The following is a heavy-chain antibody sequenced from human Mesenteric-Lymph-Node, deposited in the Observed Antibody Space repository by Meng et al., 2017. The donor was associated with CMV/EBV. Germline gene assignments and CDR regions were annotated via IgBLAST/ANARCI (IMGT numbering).Heavy chain of an antibody. V-gene: IGHV4-34*01. J-gene: IGHJ4*02. Sequence: CAVSGGSFIIYYWSWIRQSPGKGLEWLGHINHIANTNYNPSLKSRLTMSVDTSKNQFSLDLTSVTAADTGVYFCARGGPHQSGYDFWGQGTLVTVSS. CDR3: ARGGPHQSGYDF. CDR1: GGSFIIYY. CDR2: INHIANT. D-gene: IGHD3-10*01.